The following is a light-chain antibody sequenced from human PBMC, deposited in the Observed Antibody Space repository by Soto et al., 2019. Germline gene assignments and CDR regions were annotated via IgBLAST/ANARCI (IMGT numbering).Light chain of an antibody. CDR2: SAS. V-gene: IGKV3-20*01. CDR3: QQYGSSGT. CDR1: QSVSSN. J-gene: IGKJ1*01. Sequence: EIVVTKAPATLSVYTGERATLSSRASQSVSSNLVWYQHRPGQAPRLLIYSASTRATDIPDRFSGSGSGTDFTLTISRLEPEDFAVYYCQQYGSSGTFGQGTKVDIK.